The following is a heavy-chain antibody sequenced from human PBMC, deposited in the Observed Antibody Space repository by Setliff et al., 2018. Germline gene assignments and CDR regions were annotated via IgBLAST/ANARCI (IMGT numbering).Heavy chain of an antibody. Sequence: SETLSLTCTVSGGSISSYYWNWIRQPAGKGLEWIGHIYIGGSANYNPSLKSRVTTSIDTSKNQFSLKLNSVTAADMAVYYCAREQWLDPPGYYYMDVWAKGTTVTVSS. D-gene: IGHD6-19*01. CDR3: AREQWLDPPGYYYMDV. J-gene: IGHJ6*03. V-gene: IGHV4-4*07. CDR2: IYIGGSA. CDR1: GGSISSYY.